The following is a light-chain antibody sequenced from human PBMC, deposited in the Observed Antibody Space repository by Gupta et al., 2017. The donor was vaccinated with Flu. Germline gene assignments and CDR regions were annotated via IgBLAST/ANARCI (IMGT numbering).Light chain of an antibody. CDR1: QSISSY. V-gene: IGKV1-39*01. CDR3: QRRDSTPST. J-gene: IGKJ1*01. CDR2: AAS. Sequence: QMTQSPSSLSASVGDRVTITCRASQSISSYLNWYQQKPGKAPKLLIYAASRLQSGVPSRFSGSGSGTDFTLTISMRQPEDFATYYCQRRDSTPSTFGQGTKVEIK.